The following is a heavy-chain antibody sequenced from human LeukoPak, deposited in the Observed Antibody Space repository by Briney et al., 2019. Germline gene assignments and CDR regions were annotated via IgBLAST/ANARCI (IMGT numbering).Heavy chain of an antibody. CDR1: GYTFSNYA. D-gene: IGHD4-23*01. CDR2: ISTYNGNT. CDR3: ARGQRDPRPVGY. Sequence: ASVKVSCKASGYTFSNYAINWVRQAPGQGLEWMGWISTYNGNTNYAQKLQDRVTMTTDTSTSTAYTELSRLRSDDTAVYYCARGQRDPRPVGYWGQGTLVTVSS. V-gene: IGHV1-18*01. J-gene: IGHJ4*02.